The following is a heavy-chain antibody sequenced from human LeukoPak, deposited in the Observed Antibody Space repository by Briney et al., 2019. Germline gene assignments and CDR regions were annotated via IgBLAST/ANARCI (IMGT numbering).Heavy chain of an antibody. D-gene: IGHD1-26*01. CDR1: GVTFTSYS. CDR3: AKGGKWDVTPFDY. Sequence: GGSLRLSCAASGVTFTSYSMNWVRQAPGKGLEWVSTISGGGGSTYYAASVKGRFTIYRDNSKNTLYLQVNSLRAEDTAVYYCAKGGKWDVTPFDYWGQGTLVTVSS. CDR2: ISGGGGST. J-gene: IGHJ4*02. V-gene: IGHV3-23*01.